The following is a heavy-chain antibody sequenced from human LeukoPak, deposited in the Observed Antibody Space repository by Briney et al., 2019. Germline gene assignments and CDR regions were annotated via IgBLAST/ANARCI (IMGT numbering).Heavy chain of an antibody. V-gene: IGHV4-39*01. Sequence: SQTLSLTCTVSGGSISSSSYYSGWIRQPPGKGLEWIGSIYYSGSTYYNPSLKSRVTIPIDTSKNQFSLKLSSVTAADTAVYYCARRGQSTDYWGQGTLVTVSS. D-gene: IGHD3-16*01. CDR1: GGSISSSSYY. CDR2: IYYSGST. CDR3: ARRGQSTDY. J-gene: IGHJ4*02.